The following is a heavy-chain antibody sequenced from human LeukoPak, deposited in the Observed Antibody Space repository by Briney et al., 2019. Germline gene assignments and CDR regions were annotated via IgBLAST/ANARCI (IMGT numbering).Heavy chain of an antibody. CDR2: ISSSSSTI. V-gene: IGHV3-48*01. Sequence: GRSLRLSCAASGFTFSSYSMNWVRQAPGKGLEWVSYISSSSSTIYYADSVKGRFTISRDNAKNSLYLQMNSLRAEDTAVYYCASGATYYDFWSGYYYPMRFDYWGQGTLVTVSS. J-gene: IGHJ4*02. D-gene: IGHD3-3*01. CDR1: GFTFSSYS. CDR3: ASGATYYDFWSGYYYPMRFDY.